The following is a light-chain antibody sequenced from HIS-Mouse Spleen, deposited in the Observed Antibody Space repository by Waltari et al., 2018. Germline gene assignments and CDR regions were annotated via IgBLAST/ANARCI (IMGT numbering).Light chain of an antibody. CDR3: CSYAGSYSYV. J-gene: IGLJ1*01. Sequence: QSALTQPRSVSGSPGQSVTISCTGTSSDVGGSNYVSWYQQHTGKAPKLMIYDVSKRPSGVPDRFSGSKSGNTASLTISGLQAEDEADYYCCSYAGSYSYVFGTGTKVTVL. V-gene: IGLV2-11*01. CDR1: SSDVGGSNY. CDR2: DVS.